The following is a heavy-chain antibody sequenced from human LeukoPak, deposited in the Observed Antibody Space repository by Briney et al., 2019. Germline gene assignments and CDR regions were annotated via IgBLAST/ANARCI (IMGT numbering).Heavy chain of an antibody. Sequence: GGSLRLSCAASGFTFSSCSMNWVRQAPGKGLEWVSSISSSSSYIYYADSVKGRFTISRDNAKNSLYLQMNSLRAEDTAVYYCARVREVAARDVYYYMDVWGKGTTVTVSS. J-gene: IGHJ6*03. V-gene: IGHV3-21*01. CDR3: ARVREVAARDVYYYMDV. CDR1: GFTFSSCS. D-gene: IGHD6-6*01. CDR2: ISSSSSYI.